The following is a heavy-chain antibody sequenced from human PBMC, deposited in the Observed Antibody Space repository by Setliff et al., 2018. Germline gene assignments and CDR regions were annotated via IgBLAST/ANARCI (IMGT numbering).Heavy chain of an antibody. CDR3: ARYHYGSGSYYFTN. D-gene: IGHD3-10*01. Sequence: SGPTLVNPTQTLTLTCTFSGFSLSTSGMCVSWIRQPPGKALEWLARIDWDDDKFYSTSLKTRLTISKDTSKNQVVLTMTNMDPVDTATYYCARYHYGSGSYYFTNWGQGTLVTV. V-gene: IGHV2-70*17. CDR2: IDWDDDK. J-gene: IGHJ4*02. CDR1: GFSLSTSGMC.